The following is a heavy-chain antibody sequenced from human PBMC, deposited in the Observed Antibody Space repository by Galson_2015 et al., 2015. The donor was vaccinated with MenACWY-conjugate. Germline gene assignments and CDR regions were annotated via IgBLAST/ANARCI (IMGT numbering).Heavy chain of an antibody. J-gene: IGHJ4*02. Sequence: SLRLSCAASGIKFSHCGVNWVRQAPGRGLEWVSTVSGSGGSTYYADSVKGRFTISRDNSKNTLYLQMNSLRAEDTAVYFCAKVPASIKRIYFDYWGQGTLVTVSS. CDR2: VSGSGGST. CDR3: AKVPASIKRIYFDY. CDR1: GIKFSHCG. D-gene: IGHD2-2*02. V-gene: IGHV3-23*01.